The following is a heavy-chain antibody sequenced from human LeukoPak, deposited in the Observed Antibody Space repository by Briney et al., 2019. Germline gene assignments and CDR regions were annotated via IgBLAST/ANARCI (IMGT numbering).Heavy chain of an antibody. V-gene: IGHV4-4*07. CDR3: ARVIAVAGTYYFDY. Sequence: PSETLSLTCTVSGGSISSYYWSWIRQPAGKGLEWIGRIYISGSTNYNPSLKSRVTMSVDTSKNQFSLKLSSVTAADTAVYYCARVIAVAGTYYFDYWGQGTLVTVSS. CDR1: GGSISSYY. CDR2: IYISGST. J-gene: IGHJ4*02. D-gene: IGHD6-19*01.